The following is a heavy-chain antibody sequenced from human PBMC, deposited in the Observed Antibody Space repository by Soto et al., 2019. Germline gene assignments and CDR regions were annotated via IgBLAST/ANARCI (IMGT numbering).Heavy chain of an antibody. CDR2: ISYSGTT. Sequence: SETLSLTCSVSGGSISGYYWSWIRQPPGKGLEWIGYISYSGTTNYNPSLKSRVTISVDTSKNQFSLKLSSVTAADTAVYYCARGWVAAGGFYYYCCCRNVRDRGTTIIACS. J-gene: IGHJ6*02. CDR1: GGSISGYY. D-gene: IGHD6-13*01. V-gene: IGHV4-59*12. CDR3: ARGWVAAGGFYYYCCCRNV.